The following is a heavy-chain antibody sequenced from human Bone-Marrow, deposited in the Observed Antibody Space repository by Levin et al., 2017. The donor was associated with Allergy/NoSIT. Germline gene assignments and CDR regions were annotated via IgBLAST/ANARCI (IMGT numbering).Heavy chain of an antibody. J-gene: IGHJ4*02. Sequence: GESLKISCAASGFTFSSYDMHWVRQATGRGLEWVSAIGTAADSYYSGSMKGRFTVSRDNAKNSFYLQMNSLRAGDTAVYYCARVALPRYCTSTSCSDSGYYFDYWGQGTLVTVSS. CDR1: GFTFSSYD. CDR2: IGTAADS. D-gene: IGHD2-2*01. CDR3: ARVALPRYCTSTSCSDSGYYFDY. V-gene: IGHV3-13*04.